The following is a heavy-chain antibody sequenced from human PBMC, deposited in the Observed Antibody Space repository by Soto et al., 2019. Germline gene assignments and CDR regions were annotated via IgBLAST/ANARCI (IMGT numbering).Heavy chain of an antibody. CDR2: ISAHNGNT. CDR3: ARGRYGDY. Sequence: QVHRVQSGAEVKKPGAALNVSCQGSGYAFTTYGITWVRQAPGQGREWMGWISAHNGNTNYAQKLQGRVTVTRDTSTSTAYMELRSLRSDDTAVYYCARGRYGDYWGQGALVTVSS. D-gene: IGHD1-1*01. CDR1: GYAFTTYG. J-gene: IGHJ4*02. V-gene: IGHV1-18*01.